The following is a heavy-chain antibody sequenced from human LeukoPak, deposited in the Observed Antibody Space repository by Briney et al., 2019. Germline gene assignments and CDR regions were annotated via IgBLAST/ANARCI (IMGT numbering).Heavy chain of an antibody. CDR2: ISGSGGST. CDR1: GFTFSSYA. J-gene: IGHJ3*02. D-gene: IGHD3-3*01. V-gene: IGHV3-23*01. CDR3: ANHLYYDFWSGPRHDAFDI. Sequence: GGSLRLSCAASGFTFSSYAMSWVRQAPGKGLEWVSAISGSGGSTYYADSVKGRFTISRDNSKNTLYLQMNNLRAEDTAVYYCANHLYYDFWSGPRHDAFDIWGQGTMVTVSS.